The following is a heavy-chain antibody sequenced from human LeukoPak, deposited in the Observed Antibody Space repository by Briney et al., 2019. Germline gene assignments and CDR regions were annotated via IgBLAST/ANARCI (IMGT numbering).Heavy chain of an antibody. Sequence: GGSLRLSCAASGFTVSSNYMSWVRQAPGKGLEWVSVIYSGGSTYYADSVKGRFTISRDNSKNTLYLQMNSLRAEDTAVYSCAKETLGRGSSYGSYLDCWGQGTLVTVSS. V-gene: IGHV3-53*05. CDR2: IYSGGST. J-gene: IGHJ4*02. D-gene: IGHD1-26*01. CDR3: AKETLGRGSSYGSYLDC. CDR1: GFTVSSNY.